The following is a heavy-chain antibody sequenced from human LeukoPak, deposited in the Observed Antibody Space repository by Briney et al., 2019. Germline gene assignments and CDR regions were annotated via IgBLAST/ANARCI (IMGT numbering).Heavy chain of an antibody. CDR1: GGSISSYY. D-gene: IGHD3-10*01. CDR2: IYYTGSI. Sequence: PSETLSLTCTVSGGSISSYYWGWIRQPPGKGLEWIGSIYYTGSIFYNPSLKSRVTISVDTSKNQVSLILTSVTAADTAVYYCARAGSTDAFDIWGQGTMVTVSS. J-gene: IGHJ3*02. V-gene: IGHV4-39*01. CDR3: ARAGSTDAFDI.